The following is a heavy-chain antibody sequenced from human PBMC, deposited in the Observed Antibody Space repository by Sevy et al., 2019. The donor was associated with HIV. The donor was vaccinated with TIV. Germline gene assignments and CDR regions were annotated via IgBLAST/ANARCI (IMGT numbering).Heavy chain of an antibody. Sequence: SETLSLTCTVSGGSISSGGYYWSWIRQHAGKCLEWIGYIYYSGSTYYNPSLKSRVTISVDTSKNQFSLKLSSVTAADTAVYYCARTPYDYVWGTHFDYWGQGTLVTVSS. D-gene: IGHD3-16*01. CDR2: IYYSGST. V-gene: IGHV4-31*03. J-gene: IGHJ4*02. CDR1: GGSISSGGYY. CDR3: ARTPYDYVWGTHFDY.